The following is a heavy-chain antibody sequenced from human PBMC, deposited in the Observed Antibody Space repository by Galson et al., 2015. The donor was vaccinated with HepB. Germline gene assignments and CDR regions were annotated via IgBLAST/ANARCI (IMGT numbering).Heavy chain of an antibody. V-gene: IGHV5-51*01. D-gene: IGHD3/OR15-3a*01. Sequence: SGAEVKKPGESLRISCKGSGYSFINYWIGWVRQMPGKGLECMGIIYPGDSDTRYSPSFQGQVTISVDKSISTAYLQWSTLKASAPAMFYCARLWTISATADAFDIWGQGTTVTVSS. J-gene: IGHJ3*02. CDR3: ARLWTISATADAFDI. CDR2: IYPGDSDT. CDR1: GYSFINYW.